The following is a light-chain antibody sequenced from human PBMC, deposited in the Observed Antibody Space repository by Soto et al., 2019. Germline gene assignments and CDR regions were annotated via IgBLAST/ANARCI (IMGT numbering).Light chain of an antibody. J-gene: IGKJ1*01. CDR3: KHYGSSWT. CDR2: GAS. V-gene: IGKV3-20*01. Sequence: ELVLTQSPGTLSLSPGERATLSCRASQSVSSSYLAWYQQKPGQAPRLLIYGASSRATGIQDRFSGSGSGTDFTLTIRRLEPEDFAVYYCKHYGSSWTCGQGTKVDIK. CDR1: QSVSSSY.